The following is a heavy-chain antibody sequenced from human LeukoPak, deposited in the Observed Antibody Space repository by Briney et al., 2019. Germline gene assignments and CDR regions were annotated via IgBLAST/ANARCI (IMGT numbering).Heavy chain of an antibody. CDR1: GFTFSNAW. Sequence: GGSLRLSCAASGFTFSNAWMNWVRQAPGKGLEWVDRIKSKTDGGTTDYVAPVKGRFTISRDDSKNTLYLQVNSLNTEDTAVYYCTTGNWGSFSYWGQGTLVTVSS. V-gene: IGHV3-15*01. D-gene: IGHD7-27*01. J-gene: IGHJ4*02. CDR3: TTGNWGSFSY. CDR2: IKSKTDGGTT.